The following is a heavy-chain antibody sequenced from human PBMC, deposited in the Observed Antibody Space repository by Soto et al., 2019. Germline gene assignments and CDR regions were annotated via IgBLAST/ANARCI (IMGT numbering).Heavy chain of an antibody. CDR2: ISYDGSNK. J-gene: IGHJ3*02. Sequence: GGSLRLSCAASGFTFSSYGMHWVRQAPGKGLEWVAVISYDGSNKYYADSVKGRFTISRDNSKNTLYLQMNSLRAEDTAVYYCAKDTYYYDSSGPEPNDAFDIWGQGTMVTVSS. CDR3: AKDTYYYDSSGPEPNDAFDI. V-gene: IGHV3-30*18. D-gene: IGHD3-22*01. CDR1: GFTFSSYG.